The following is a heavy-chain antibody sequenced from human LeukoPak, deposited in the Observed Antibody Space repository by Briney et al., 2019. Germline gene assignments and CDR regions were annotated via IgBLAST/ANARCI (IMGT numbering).Heavy chain of an antibody. CDR1: GFPFSNYW. CDR2: INSDGSST. V-gene: IGHV3-74*01. D-gene: IGHD1-26*01. Sequence: GGSLGLSCAASGFPFSNYWMHWVRQAPGRGLVWVSRINSDGSSTSYADSVKGRFTISRDNTKNTLYLQMNSLRAEDTAVYYCARDRYSGSYFPDHWGQGTLVTVSS. J-gene: IGHJ5*02. CDR3: ARDRYSGSYFPDH.